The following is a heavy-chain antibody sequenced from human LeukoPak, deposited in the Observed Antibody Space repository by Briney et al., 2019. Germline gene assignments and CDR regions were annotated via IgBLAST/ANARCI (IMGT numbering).Heavy chain of an antibody. J-gene: IGHJ3*02. Sequence: GGSLRLSCAASGFTFSSYSMNWVRQAPGKGLEWVSYISSSSSTIYYADSVKGRFTISRDSAKNSLYLQMNSLRAEDTAVYYCARRITRGAFDIWGQGTMVTVSS. CDR1: GFTFSSYS. CDR2: ISSSSSTI. D-gene: IGHD5-24*01. CDR3: ARRITRGAFDI. V-gene: IGHV3-48*01.